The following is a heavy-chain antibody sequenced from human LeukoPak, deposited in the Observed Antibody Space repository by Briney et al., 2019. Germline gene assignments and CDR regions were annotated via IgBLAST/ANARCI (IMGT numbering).Heavy chain of an antibody. CDR1: GGTFIIYA. CDR2: IIPIFGTA. Sequence: SVKVSCEASGGTFIIYAISWVRQAPGQGLEWMGGIIPIFGTANYAQKFQGRVTVTADESTSTAYMELSSLRSEDTAVYYCARESAIYDHYFDYWGQGTLVTVSS. J-gene: IGHJ4*02. CDR3: ARESAIYDHYFDY. V-gene: IGHV1-69*13. D-gene: IGHD5/OR15-5a*01.